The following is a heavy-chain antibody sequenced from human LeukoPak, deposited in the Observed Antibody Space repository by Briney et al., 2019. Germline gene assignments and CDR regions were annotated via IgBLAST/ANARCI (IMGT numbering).Heavy chain of an antibody. J-gene: IGHJ4*02. V-gene: IGHV4-38-2*02. CDR2: VYRSGST. CDR1: GYPISSGYH. D-gene: IGHD4-23*01. CDR3: ARDLPNVGCGGNPPADY. Sequence: PSETLSLTCVVSGYPISSGYHWGWIRQPPGEGLEWIGSVYRSGSTYYNPSLKSRVTISVGTSKNQISLKVRSVTAADTAVYYCARDLPNVGCGGNPPADYWGQGTLVTVSS.